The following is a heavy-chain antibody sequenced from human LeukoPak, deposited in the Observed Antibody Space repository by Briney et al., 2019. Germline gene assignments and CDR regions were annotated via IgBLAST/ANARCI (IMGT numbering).Heavy chain of an antibody. D-gene: IGHD2-15*01. Sequence: QSGGSLRLSCAASGFTFSSYEMYWVRQAPGKGLEWVSYISSSGSTIYYADSVKGRFTISRDNAKNSLYLQMNSLRAEDTAVYYCALAATYYYYGMDVWGKGTTVTVSS. CDR2: ISSSGSTI. CDR1: GFTFSSYE. J-gene: IGHJ6*04. V-gene: IGHV3-48*03. CDR3: ALAATYYYYGMDV.